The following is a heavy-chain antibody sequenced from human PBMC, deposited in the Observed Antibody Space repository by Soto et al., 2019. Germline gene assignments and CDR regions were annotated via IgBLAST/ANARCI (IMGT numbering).Heavy chain of an antibody. CDR2: ISYDGSNK. J-gene: IGHJ6*02. V-gene: IGHV3-30-3*01. CDR1: GFTFSSYA. CDR3: AKDRPTRYYGSGSYGTRYYYYGMDV. Sequence: QVQLVESGGGVVQPGRSLRLSCAASGFTFSSYAMHWVRQAPGKGLEWVAVISYDGSNKYYADSVKGRFTISRDNSKNTLYLQMNSLRAEDTAVYYCAKDRPTRYYGSGSYGTRYYYYGMDVWGQGTTVTVSS. D-gene: IGHD3-10*01.